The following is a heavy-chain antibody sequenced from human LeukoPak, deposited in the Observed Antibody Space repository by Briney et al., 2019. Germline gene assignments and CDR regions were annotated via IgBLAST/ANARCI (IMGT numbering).Heavy chain of an antibody. CDR1: GFTFNSYW. D-gene: IGHD2-21*02. J-gene: IGHJ5*02. V-gene: IGHV3-74*01. Sequence: GSLRLSCAASGFTFNSYWMVWFRQAPGKGLVWVSCINPDGSWTLHADSVKGRFAISRDYARNTLYLQMNSLGVEDTAMYYCARYEQRPGVTASDPWSQGTLVTVSS. CDR2: INPDGSWT. CDR3: ARYEQRPGVTASDP.